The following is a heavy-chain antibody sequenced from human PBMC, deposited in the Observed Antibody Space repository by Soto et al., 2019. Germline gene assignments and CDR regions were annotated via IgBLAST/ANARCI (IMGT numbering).Heavy chain of an antibody. J-gene: IGHJ4*02. D-gene: IGHD2-15*01. V-gene: IGHV1-3*01. CDR1: GYTFTSYA. CDR3: ARVGYCSGGSCQHFDY. CDR2: INAGNGNT. Sequence: ASVKVSCKASGYTFTSYAMHWVRQAPGQRLEWMGWINAGNGNTKYSQKFQGRVTITRDTSASTAYMELSSLRSEDTAVYYCARVGYCSGGSCQHFDYWGQGTLVTVSS.